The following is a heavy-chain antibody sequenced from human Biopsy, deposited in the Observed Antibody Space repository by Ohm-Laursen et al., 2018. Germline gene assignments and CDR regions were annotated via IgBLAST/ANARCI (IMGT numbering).Heavy chain of an antibody. CDR1: KFTVSSNY. CDR2: IYGDGRT. V-gene: IGHV3-53*01. Sequence: SLRLSCAALKFTVSSNYMSWVRQAPGKGLEWVSFIYGDGRTFYAGSVKDRFTLSRDTSNNLMFLQMDSLRADDTAVYYCARGGIVSVHSYGRMGLFYFDSWGQGILVTVAS. CDR3: ARGGIVSVHSYGRMGLFYFDS. J-gene: IGHJ4*02. D-gene: IGHD5-18*01.